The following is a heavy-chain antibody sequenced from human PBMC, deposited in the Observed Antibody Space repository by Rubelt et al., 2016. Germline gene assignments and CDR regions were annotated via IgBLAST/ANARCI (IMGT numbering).Heavy chain of an antibody. J-gene: IGHJ4*02. CDR3: ARGGGIAAAGQIDY. CDR1: GYIFSTYW. Sequence: GGSLRLSCSASGYIFSTYWMTRVRQAPGKGLEWVANIRQDGNEKYYVDSVKGRFTISRDNAQNSLYLQMNSLRAGDTAVYYCARGGGIAAAGQIDYWAQGTLVTVSS. CDR2: IRQDGNEK. D-gene: IGHD6-13*01. V-gene: IGHV3-7*04.